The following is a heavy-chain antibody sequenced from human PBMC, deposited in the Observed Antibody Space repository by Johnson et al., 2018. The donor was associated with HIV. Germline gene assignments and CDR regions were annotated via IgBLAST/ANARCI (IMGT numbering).Heavy chain of an antibody. D-gene: IGHD3-22*01. V-gene: IGHV3-66*01. CDR1: GFTVSSNY. CDR2: IYSGGST. Sequence: VQLVESGGGLVQPGGSLRLSCAASGFTVSSNYMSWVRQAPGKGLEWVSVIYSGGSTYYADSVKGRFTISSDNSKNTLYLKMHRLGADDTAVYYCAREGSYYDSSGYLPVDAFDIWGQGTMVTVSS. J-gene: IGHJ3*02. CDR3: AREGSYYDSSGYLPVDAFDI.